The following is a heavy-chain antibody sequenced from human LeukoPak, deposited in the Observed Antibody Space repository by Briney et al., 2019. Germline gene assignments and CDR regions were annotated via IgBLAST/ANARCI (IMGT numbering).Heavy chain of an antibody. J-gene: IGHJ3*02. CDR1: GLTFSNYA. CDR2: LSFDGRTD. V-gene: IGHV3-30*04. CDR3: ARGGNGGSATIGSDAFDI. D-gene: IGHD1-26*01. Sequence: GGSLRLSCEASGLTFSNYAMHWVRQAPGKGLEWVAGLSFDGRTDYYPDSVKGRSTISRDIPRTTLYLQVNSLRAEDTAVYYCARGGNGGSATIGSDAFDIWGQGTTVTVSS.